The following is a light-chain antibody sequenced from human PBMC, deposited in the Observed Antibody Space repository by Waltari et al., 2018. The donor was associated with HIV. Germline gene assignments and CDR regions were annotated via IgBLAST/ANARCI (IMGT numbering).Light chain of an antibody. CDR3: AAWDDSLNGRV. J-gene: IGLJ3*02. CDR2: AKN. V-gene: IGLV1-44*01. CDR1: SPNIGRNT. Sequence: QSVLTQPPSATGTPGQRVTIACSGSSPNIGRNTVNWYQQLPGTAPKLLIYAKNLRPSGVPDRFSGSKSDTSASLAISGLKSEDEADYYCAAWDDSLNGRVFGGGTKLTVL.